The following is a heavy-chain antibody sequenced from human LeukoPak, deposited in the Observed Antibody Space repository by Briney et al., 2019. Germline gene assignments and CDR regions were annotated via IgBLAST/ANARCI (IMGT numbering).Heavy chain of an antibody. Sequence: GGSLRLSCAASGVTVSSNYMTWVRQAPGKGLEWVSVISSGGSTYYADSMKGRFTISRDNSKNTLYLQMNSLRAEDTAVYYCARSSRGAFDIWGQGTMVTVSS. CDR1: GVTVSSNY. V-gene: IGHV3-53*01. J-gene: IGHJ3*02. D-gene: IGHD6-13*01. CDR3: ARSSRGAFDI. CDR2: ISSGGST.